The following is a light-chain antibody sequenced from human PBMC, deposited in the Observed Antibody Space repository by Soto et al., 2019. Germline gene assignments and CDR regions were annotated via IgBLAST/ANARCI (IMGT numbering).Light chain of an antibody. J-gene: IGKJ4*01. CDR2: SAS. CDR1: QPISNW. Sequence: ILVTQSPSSVSASVGDRVTITCRASQPISNWLAWYQQKPGKAPKLLIYSASSLQSGVPTRFSGSGSGTHFTLTISSLQPEDFATYYCQQANSLPPLTFGGGTTVAIK. V-gene: IGKV1-12*01. CDR3: QQANSLPPLT.